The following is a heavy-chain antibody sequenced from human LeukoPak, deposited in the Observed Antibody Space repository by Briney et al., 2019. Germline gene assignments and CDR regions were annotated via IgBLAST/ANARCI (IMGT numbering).Heavy chain of an antibody. Sequence: SETLSLTCTVSGGSISSGGYYWSWIRQPPGKGLEWIGYIYHSGSTYYNPSLKSRVTISVDRSKNQFSLKLSSVTAADTAVYYCARWRGALDAFDIWGQGTMVTVSS. D-gene: IGHD1-26*01. V-gene: IGHV4-30-2*01. CDR1: GGSISSGGYY. J-gene: IGHJ3*02. CDR2: IYHSGST. CDR3: ARWRGALDAFDI.